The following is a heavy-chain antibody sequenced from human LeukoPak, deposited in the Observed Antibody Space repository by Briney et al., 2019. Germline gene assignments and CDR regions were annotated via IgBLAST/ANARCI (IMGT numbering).Heavy chain of an antibody. CDR2: IYYSGST. CDR3: SRLQFDWLSPGAFDI. J-gene: IGHJ3*02. Sequence: SETLSLICTVSGGSVSSGSYYWSWIRQPPGKELEWIGYIYYSGSTNYNPFLKSRVTISVDTSKNQFSLKLSSVTAADTAVYYCSRLQFDWLSPGAFDIWGQGTMVTVSS. V-gene: IGHV4-61*01. CDR1: GGSVSSGSYY. D-gene: IGHD3-9*01.